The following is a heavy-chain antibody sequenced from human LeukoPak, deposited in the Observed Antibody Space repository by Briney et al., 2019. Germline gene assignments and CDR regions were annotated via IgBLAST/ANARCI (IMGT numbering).Heavy chain of an antibody. V-gene: IGHV1-2*02. Sequence: ASVKVSCKASGYTFTGYYMHWVRQAPGQGLEWMGWINPNSGSTNYAQKFQGRVTMTRDTSISTAYMELSRLRSDDTAVYYCARFGSGSYYNDDFYWGQGTLVTVSS. J-gene: IGHJ4*02. CDR1: GYTFTGYY. CDR3: ARFGSGSYYNDDFY. CDR2: INPNSGST. D-gene: IGHD3-10*01.